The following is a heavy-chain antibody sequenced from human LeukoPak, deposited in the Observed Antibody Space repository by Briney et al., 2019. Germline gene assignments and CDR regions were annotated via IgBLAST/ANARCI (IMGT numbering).Heavy chain of an antibody. CDR1: GGTFSSYA. CDR2: IIPIFGTA. D-gene: IGHD1-7*01. J-gene: IGHJ4*02. Sequence: ASVKVSCKASGGTFSSYAISWVRQAPGQGLEWMGGIIPIFGTANYAQKFQGRVTITTDESTSTAYMEPSSLRSEDTAVYYCAREAEAGTTIRFDYWGQGTLVTVSS. V-gene: IGHV1-69*05. CDR3: AREAEAGTTIRFDY.